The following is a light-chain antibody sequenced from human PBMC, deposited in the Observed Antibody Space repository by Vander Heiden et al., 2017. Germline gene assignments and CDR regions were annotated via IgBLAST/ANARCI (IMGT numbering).Light chain of an antibody. J-gene: IGKJ2*01. Sequence: DIVMTQSAVSLAVSLGERATINGKSSQSVIYSSNDKNYLAWYQQKAGQPPKLLIYWASTRESGVPDRFSGSGSGTDFTLTISSLQAEDVAVYYCQQYYSTPYTFGQGTKV. CDR1: QSVIYSSNDKNY. CDR2: WAS. V-gene: IGKV4-1*01. CDR3: QQYYSTPYT.